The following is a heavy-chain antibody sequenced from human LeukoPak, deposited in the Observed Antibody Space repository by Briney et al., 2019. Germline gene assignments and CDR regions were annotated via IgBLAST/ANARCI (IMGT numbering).Heavy chain of an antibody. Sequence: SETLSLTCTVSGGSINYYYWNWIRQPPGKGLEWIGHIYYSGSTNYNSSLKSRVTISVDTSRNQFSLKLNSLTAADTAVYYCARGKAAAASTLPFDPWGQGTLVTVSS. V-gene: IGHV4-59*01. CDR2: IYYSGST. D-gene: IGHD6-13*01. CDR1: GGSINYYY. CDR3: ARGKAAAASTLPFDP. J-gene: IGHJ5*02.